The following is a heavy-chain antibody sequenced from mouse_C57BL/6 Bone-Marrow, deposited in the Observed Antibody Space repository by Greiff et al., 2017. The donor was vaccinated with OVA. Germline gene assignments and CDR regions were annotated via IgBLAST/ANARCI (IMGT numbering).Heavy chain of an antibody. J-gene: IGHJ3*01. V-gene: IGHV1-50*01. CDR2: IDPSDSYT. Sequence: QVQLQQPGAELVKPGASVKLSCKASGYTFTSYWMQWVKQRPGQGLEWIGEIDPSDSYTNYNQKFKGKATLTVDKSSSTAYMQLSSLTSEDSAVYYCARLGWLLTWFAYWGQGTLVTVSA. D-gene: IGHD2-3*01. CDR1: GYTFTSYW. CDR3: ARLGWLLTWFAY.